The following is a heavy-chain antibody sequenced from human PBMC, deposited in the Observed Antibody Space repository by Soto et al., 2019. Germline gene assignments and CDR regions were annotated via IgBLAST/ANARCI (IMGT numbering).Heavy chain of an antibody. CDR1: GGSISSGGYY. CDR2: IYYSGST. D-gene: IGHD5-18*01. CDR3: ARYRYVPRRNWFDP. J-gene: IGHJ5*02. Sequence: SETLSLTCTVSGGSISSGGYYWSWIRQHPGKGLEWIGYIYYSGSTYYNPSLKSRVTISVDTSKNQFSLKLSSVTAADTAVYYCARYRYVPRRNWFDPWGQGTLVTAPQ. V-gene: IGHV4-31*03.